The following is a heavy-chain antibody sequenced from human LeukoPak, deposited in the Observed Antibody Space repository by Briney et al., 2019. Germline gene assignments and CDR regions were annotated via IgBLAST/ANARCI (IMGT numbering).Heavy chain of an antibody. Sequence: PGGSLRLSCAASGFTFSSYNMNWVRQAPGKGLEWVSSISSGGDYIYYADSVKGRFTISRDNAKNSLYLQMNSLRAEDTAVYYCANRGVGDTDDWGQGTLVTVSS. CDR1: GFTFSSYN. V-gene: IGHV3-21*04. J-gene: IGHJ4*02. CDR2: ISSGGDYI. CDR3: ANRGVGDTDD. D-gene: IGHD5-18*01.